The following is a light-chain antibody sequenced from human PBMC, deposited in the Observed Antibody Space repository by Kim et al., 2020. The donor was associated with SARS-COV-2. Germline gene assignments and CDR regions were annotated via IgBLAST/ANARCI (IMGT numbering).Light chain of an antibody. Sequence: SSELTQDPAVSVALGQTVRITCQGDSLRSYYATWYQQKPGQAPIVVIYGKNNRPSGIPDRFSGSSSGDTASLTITGTQAGDEADYYCNSRGSNDNVLFGGGTQLTVI. V-gene: IGLV3-19*01. CDR2: GKN. CDR1: SLRSYY. J-gene: IGLJ7*01. CDR3: NSRGSNDNVL.